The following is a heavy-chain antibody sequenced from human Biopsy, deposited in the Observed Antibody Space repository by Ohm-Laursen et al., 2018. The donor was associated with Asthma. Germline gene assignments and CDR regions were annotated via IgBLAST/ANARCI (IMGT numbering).Heavy chain of an antibody. J-gene: IGHJ4*02. D-gene: IGHD6-13*01. CDR3: AKDRVAGRSYYFDY. CDR1: GFTFGDYW. Sequence: SLRLSCAASGFTFGDYWMSWVRQVPGKGLEWVANIKHDGTEKNHVDSLKGRFTISRDNAKNMVYLQMNSLRPEDTAVYYCAKDRVAGRSYYFDYWGQGTVVIVSA. V-gene: IGHV3-7*01. CDR2: IKHDGTEK.